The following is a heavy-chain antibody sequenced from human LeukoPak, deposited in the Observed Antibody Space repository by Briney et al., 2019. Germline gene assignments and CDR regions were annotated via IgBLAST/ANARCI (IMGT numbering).Heavy chain of an antibody. V-gene: IGHV1-18*01. Sequence: ASVKVSCKASGYTITSYGISWVRQAPGQGLEWMGWISAYNGNTNYAQKLQGRVTMTTDTSTSTAYMELRSLRSDDTAVYYCARVRDSFQYYYGSGSYPEIWGQGTLVTVSS. CDR1: GYTITSYG. J-gene: IGHJ4*02. CDR3: ARVRDSFQYYYGSGSYPEI. D-gene: IGHD3-10*01. CDR2: ISAYNGNT.